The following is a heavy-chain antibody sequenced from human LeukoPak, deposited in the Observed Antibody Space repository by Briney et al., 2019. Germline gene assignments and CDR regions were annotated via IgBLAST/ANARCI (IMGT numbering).Heavy chain of an antibody. CDR3: ARRSSLRALIDY. CDR2: INPNSGGT. D-gene: IGHD2-2*01. CDR1: GYTFTGYY. V-gene: IGHV1-2*02. Sequence: ASVKVSCKASGYTFTGYYMHWVRQAPGQGLEWMGWINPNSGGTNYAQKFQGRVTMTRDTSISPAYMELSRLRSDDTAVYYCARRSSLRALIDYWGQGTLVTVSS. J-gene: IGHJ4*02.